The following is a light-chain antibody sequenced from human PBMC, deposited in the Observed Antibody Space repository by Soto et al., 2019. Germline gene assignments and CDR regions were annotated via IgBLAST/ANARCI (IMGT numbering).Light chain of an antibody. CDR2: GAS. CDR1: QSVSNNY. J-gene: IGKJ1*01. V-gene: IGKV3-20*01. CDR3: QQYGSSGT. Sequence: EIVLPQSPATLSLSPETRATLSCRASQSVSNNYLAWYQQKPGQAPRLLIYGASNRATGIPDRFSGSGSGTDFTLTISRLEPEDFAVYYWQQYGSSGTFGQGTKVDIK.